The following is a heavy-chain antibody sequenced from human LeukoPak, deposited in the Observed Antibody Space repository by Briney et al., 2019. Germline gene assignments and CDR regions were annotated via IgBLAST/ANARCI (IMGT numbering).Heavy chain of an antibody. CDR3: AGVRADNWFDP. J-gene: IGHJ5*02. CDR1: GYTFTSYD. V-gene: IGHV1-8*03. Sequence: SVKVSCKASGYTFTSYDINWVRQATGQGLEWVGWINPNSGNTGYAQKFQGRDTITRNTSISTDYMELSSLRSEDTAVYYCAGVRADNWFDPWGQGTLVTVSS. CDR2: INPNSGNT.